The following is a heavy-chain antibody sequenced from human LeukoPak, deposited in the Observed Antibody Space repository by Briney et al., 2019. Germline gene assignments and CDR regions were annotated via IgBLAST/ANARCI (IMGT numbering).Heavy chain of an antibody. CDR3: AREDFGVDY. CDR2: INRDGSDT. V-gene: IGHV3-74*01. D-gene: IGHD3-10*01. Sequence: PGGPLRLSCAASGFTFNSYYMNWVRQAPGKGPVWVSRINRDGSDTIYADSVKGRFTISRDNAKNTLFLQMNSLRAEDTAVYYCAREDFGVDYWGQGTLVTVSS. CDR1: GFTFNSYY. J-gene: IGHJ4*02.